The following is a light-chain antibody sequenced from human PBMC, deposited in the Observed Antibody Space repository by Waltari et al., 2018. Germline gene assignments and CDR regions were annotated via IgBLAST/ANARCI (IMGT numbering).Light chain of an antibody. Sequence: QSVVTQPPSASGTPGPRVTLSCSGSNSNIGSDIVNWYQHFPGTAPKLLIYANNQRPSGVPGRFSASRSGTSASLVISGLQSEDEADYYCATWDASLDTWVFGGGTKVTVL. CDR3: ATWDASLDTWV. CDR1: NSNIGSDI. CDR2: ANN. V-gene: IGLV1-44*01. J-gene: IGLJ3*02.